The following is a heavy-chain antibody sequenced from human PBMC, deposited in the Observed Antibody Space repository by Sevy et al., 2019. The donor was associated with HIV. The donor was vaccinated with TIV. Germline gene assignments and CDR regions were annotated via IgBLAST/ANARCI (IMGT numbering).Heavy chain of an antibody. CDR2: ISSSSSTI. CDR1: GFTFSSYS. Sequence: GGSLRLSCAASGFTFSSYSMNWVRQAPGKGLEWVSYISSSSSTIYYADSVKGRFPISRDNAKNSVYLQMNCLRDGDTAGYYCAYSSSWLFDYWGQGTLVTVSS. V-gene: IGHV3-48*02. CDR3: AYSSSWLFDY. J-gene: IGHJ4*02. D-gene: IGHD6-13*01.